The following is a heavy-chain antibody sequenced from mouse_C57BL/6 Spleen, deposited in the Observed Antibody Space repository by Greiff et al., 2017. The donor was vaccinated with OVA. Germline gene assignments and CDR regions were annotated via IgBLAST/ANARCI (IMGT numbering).Heavy chain of an antibody. V-gene: IGHV3-6*01. CDR1: GYSITSGYY. CDR2: ISYDGSN. CDR3: ARDRWLPYYYAMDY. Sequence: VQLQQSGPGLVKPSQSLSLTCSVTGYSITSGYYWNWIRQFPGNKLEWMGYISYDGSNNYNPSLKNRISITRDTSKNQFFLKLNSVTTEDTATYYCARDRWLPYYYAMDYWGQGTSVTVSS. D-gene: IGHD2-3*01. J-gene: IGHJ4*01.